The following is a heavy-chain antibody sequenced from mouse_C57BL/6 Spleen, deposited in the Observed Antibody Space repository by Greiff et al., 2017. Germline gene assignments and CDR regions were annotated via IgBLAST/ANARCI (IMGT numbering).Heavy chain of an antibody. D-gene: IGHD4-1*02. CDR1: GYSITSGYY. CDR2: ISYDGSN. CDR3: ARDSQLGRGYAY. J-gene: IGHJ3*01. Sequence: ESGPGLVKPSQSLSLTCSVTGYSITSGYYWNWIRQFPGNKLEWMGYISYDGSNNYNPSLKNRISITRDTSKNQFFLKLNSVTTEDTATYYCARDSQLGRGYAYWGQGTLVTVSA. V-gene: IGHV3-6*01.